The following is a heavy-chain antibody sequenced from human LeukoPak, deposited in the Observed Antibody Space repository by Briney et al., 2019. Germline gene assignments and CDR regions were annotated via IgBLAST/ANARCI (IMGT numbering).Heavy chain of an antibody. V-gene: IGHV1-69*06. Sequence: SVKVSCKASGGTFSSYAISWVRQAPGQGLEWMGRIIPIFGTANYAQKFQGRVTITADKSTSTAYMELSSLRSEDTAVYYCARVFEYYYDSSAILRAVDIWGQGTMVTVSS. CDR2: IIPIFGTA. J-gene: IGHJ3*02. CDR3: ARVFEYYYDSSAILRAVDI. D-gene: IGHD3-22*01. CDR1: GGTFSSYA.